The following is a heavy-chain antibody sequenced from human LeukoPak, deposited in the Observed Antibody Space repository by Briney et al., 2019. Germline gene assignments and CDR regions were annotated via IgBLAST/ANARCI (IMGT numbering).Heavy chain of an antibody. D-gene: IGHD6-6*01. CDR3: ARDKGTSYLSSFDY. CDR1: GFTVSRNY. V-gene: IGHV3-66*02. J-gene: IGHJ4*02. CDR2: IYSGGST. Sequence: GGSLRLSCAASGFTVSRNYMSWVRQAPGKGLEWVSVIYSGGSTYYADSVKGRFTIPRDNSKNTLYLQMNSLRAADTAVYYCARDKGTSYLSSFDYWGQGTLVTVSS.